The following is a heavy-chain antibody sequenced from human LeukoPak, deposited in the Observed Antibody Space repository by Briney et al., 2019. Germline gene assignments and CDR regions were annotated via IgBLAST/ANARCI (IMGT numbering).Heavy chain of an antibody. V-gene: IGHV5-10-1*01. CDR1: GYSFTSYW. Sequence: GESLKISCKGSGYSFTSYWISWVRQMPGQGLEWMGRIDPSDSYTNYSPSYQGHVTISADKSISTAYLQWSSLKASDTAMYYFAISHTLYGPPSSYRGQGTLVTVSS. D-gene: IGHD2-8*01. CDR2: IDPSDSYT. CDR3: AISHTLYGPPSSY. J-gene: IGHJ4*02.